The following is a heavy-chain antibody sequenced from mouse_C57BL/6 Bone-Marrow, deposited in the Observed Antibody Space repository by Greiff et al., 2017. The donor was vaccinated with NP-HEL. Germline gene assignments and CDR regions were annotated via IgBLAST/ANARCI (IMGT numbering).Heavy chain of an antibody. Sequence: QVHVKQPGTELVKPGASVKLSCKASGYTFTSYWMHWVKQRPGQGLEWIGNINPSNGGTNYNEKFKSKATLTVDKSSSTAYMQLSSLTSEDSAVYYCAREGIGYYYGSRYWGQGTLVTVSA. CDR1: GYTFTSYW. V-gene: IGHV1-53*01. J-gene: IGHJ3*01. CDR2: INPSNGGT. CDR3: AREGIGYYYGSRY. D-gene: IGHD1-1*01.